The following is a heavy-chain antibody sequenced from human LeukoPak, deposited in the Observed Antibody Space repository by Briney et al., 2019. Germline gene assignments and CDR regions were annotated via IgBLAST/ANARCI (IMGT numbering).Heavy chain of an antibody. V-gene: IGHV3-48*02. CDR2: ISSSSSTI. Sequence: PGGSLRLSCAASGFTFSSYSMNWVRQAPGKGLEWVSYISSSSSTIYYADSVKGRLTISRDNAKNSLYLQMNSLRDEDTAVYYCARGLVTTPYYFDYWGQGTLVTVSS. D-gene: IGHD4-17*01. CDR3: ARGLVTTPYYFDY. CDR1: GFTFSSYS. J-gene: IGHJ4*02.